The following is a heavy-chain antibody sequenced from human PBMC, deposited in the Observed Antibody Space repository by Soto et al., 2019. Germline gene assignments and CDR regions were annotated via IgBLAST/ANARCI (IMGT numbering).Heavy chain of an antibody. CDR2: ISGSGGST. CDR1: GFTFSSYA. D-gene: IGHD4-17*01. Sequence: GGSLRLSCAASGFTFSSYAMSWVRQAPGKGLEWVSAISGSGGSTYYADSVKGRFTISRDNSKNTLYLQMNSLKAEDTAVYYCAKEEDHGDYSTHFDYWGQGTLVTVSS. V-gene: IGHV3-23*01. CDR3: AKEEDHGDYSTHFDY. J-gene: IGHJ4*02.